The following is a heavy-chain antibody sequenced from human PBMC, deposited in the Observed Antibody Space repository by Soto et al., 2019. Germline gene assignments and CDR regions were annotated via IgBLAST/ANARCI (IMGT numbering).Heavy chain of an antibody. Sequence: QITLKESGPPLVKPTQTLTLTCTFSGFSLSTSGVGVGWIRQPPGKALEWLAVIYWDDDKRSSSSLKSRLTITKDTPKNQVVLTMTNMDPVDTATYYCAHHPYYGLAPYSFDYWGQGILVTVSS. CDR3: AHHPYYGLAPYSFDY. D-gene: IGHD3-10*01. CDR1: GFSLSTSGVG. V-gene: IGHV2-5*02. J-gene: IGHJ4*02. CDR2: IYWDDDK.